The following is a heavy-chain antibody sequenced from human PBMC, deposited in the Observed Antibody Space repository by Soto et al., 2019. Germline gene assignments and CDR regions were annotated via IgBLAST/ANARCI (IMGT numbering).Heavy chain of an antibody. CDR1: GGSLSGYY. D-gene: IGHD3-10*02. Sequence: SETLSLTCTVYGGSLSGYYWTWIRQSPGKGLEWIGEINHTGSTDYNPSLKSRVTISVDTSKNQFSLKLSSVTAADTAVYYCARDRMLKTLDYWGQGTLVTVSS. CDR2: INHTGST. CDR3: ARDRMLKTLDY. J-gene: IGHJ4*02. V-gene: IGHV4-34*01.